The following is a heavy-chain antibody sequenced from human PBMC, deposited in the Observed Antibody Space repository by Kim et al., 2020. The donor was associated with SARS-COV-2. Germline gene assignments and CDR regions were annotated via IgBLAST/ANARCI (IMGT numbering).Heavy chain of an antibody. D-gene: IGHD3-9*01. V-gene: IGHV1-69*13. CDR3: ARGGGAFDILTGYYGADNWFDP. J-gene: IGHJ5*02. CDR2: IIPIFGTA. CDR1: GGTFSSYA. Sequence: SVKVSCKASGGTFSSYAISWVRQAPGQGLEWMGGIIPIFGTANYAQKFQGRVTITADESTSTAYMELSSLRSEDTAVYYCARGGGAFDILTGYYGADNWFDPWGQGTLVTVSS.